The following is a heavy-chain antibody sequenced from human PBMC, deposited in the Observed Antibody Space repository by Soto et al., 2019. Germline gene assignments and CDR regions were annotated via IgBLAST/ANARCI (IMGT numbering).Heavy chain of an antibody. V-gene: IGHV3-72*01. Sequence: GGSLRLSCAASGFTFSDHYMDWVRQAPGKGLEWVGRSRYKAHSYTTDYAASVRGRFTISRDDSRNSLYLQMNSLKTEDTAVYYCASGLLDFWSAYYFNSWGQGTLVTVSS. CDR2: SRYKAHSYTT. D-gene: IGHD3-3*01. J-gene: IGHJ4*02. CDR3: ASGLLDFWSAYYFNS. CDR1: GFTFSDHY.